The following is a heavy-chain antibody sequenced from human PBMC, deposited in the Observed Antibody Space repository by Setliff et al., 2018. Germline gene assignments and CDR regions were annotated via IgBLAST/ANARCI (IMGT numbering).Heavy chain of an antibody. CDR3: ARDNRAFGGVIPDYFDY. CDR2: IYDSGTTTYSGTA. CDR1: GGSISSHY. V-gene: IGHV4-59*11. J-gene: IGHJ4*02. D-gene: IGHD3-16*01. Sequence: KSSETLSLTCTVSGGSISSHYWSWIRQPPGKALEYIGYIYDSGTTTYSGTAIYNPSLKSRVTISGDTSKNQLSLRLSGVTAADTAVYYCARDNRAFGGVIPDYFDYWGQGTLVTVSS.